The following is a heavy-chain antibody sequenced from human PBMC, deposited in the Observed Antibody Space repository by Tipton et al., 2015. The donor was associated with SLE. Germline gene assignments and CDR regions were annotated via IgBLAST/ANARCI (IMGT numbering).Heavy chain of an antibody. Sequence: TLSLTCTVSGGSISSSSYYWGWIRQPPGKGLEWIGYIYYSGSTNYNPSLKSRVTISVDTSKNQFSLKLSSVTDVDTAVYYCARTAGRSVKLWYFDLWGRGTLVTVSS. CDR3: ARTAGRSVKLWYFDL. D-gene: IGHD5-18*01. V-gene: IGHV4-61*05. CDR2: IYYSGST. J-gene: IGHJ2*01. CDR1: GGSISSSSYY.